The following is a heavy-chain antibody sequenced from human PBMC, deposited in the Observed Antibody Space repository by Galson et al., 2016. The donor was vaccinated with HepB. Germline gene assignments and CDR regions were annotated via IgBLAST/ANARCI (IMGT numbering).Heavy chain of an antibody. Sequence: SETLSLTCSVSGGSISSFHWSWIRQPPGKGLEWIGYISYSGGTNYNPSLKSRAAISVDASKQQFSLKVASVTATDTAVYYCARQDALPPAPAWPTTSTTWFPFADWGQGTLVTGSS. CDR1: GGSISSFH. CDR2: ISYSGGT. V-gene: IGHV4-59*08. J-gene: IGHJ4*02. CDR3: ARQDALPPAPAWPTTSTTWFPFAD. D-gene: IGHD2/OR15-2a*01.